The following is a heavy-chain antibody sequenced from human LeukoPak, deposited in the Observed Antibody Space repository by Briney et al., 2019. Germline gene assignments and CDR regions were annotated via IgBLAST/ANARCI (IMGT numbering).Heavy chain of an antibody. CDR1: GFTFNNAW. Sequence: GGSLRLSCGASGFTFNNAWMSWVRQAPGKGLEWVGLIKSKTDGGPIDYAAPVKGRFTISRDDSKNMVYLQMNSLKTEDTAFYYCTTIGYCRSTSCYGFDNWGQGTQVTVSS. D-gene: IGHD2-2*01. CDR2: IKSKTDGGPI. V-gene: IGHV3-15*01. CDR3: TTIGYCRSTSCYGFDN. J-gene: IGHJ4*02.